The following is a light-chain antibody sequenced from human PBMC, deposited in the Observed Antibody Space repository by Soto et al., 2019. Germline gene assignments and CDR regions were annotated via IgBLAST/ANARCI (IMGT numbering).Light chain of an antibody. Sequence: QSALTQPASVSESPGQSITISCTGTSSDVGGYNYVSWYQQYPGKAPKLMIYEVSNRPSGVSIRFSGSKSDNTASLTISGLQAEDEADYYCSSYTADNTLVFGGGTKLTVL. V-gene: IGLV2-14*01. CDR1: SSDVGGYNY. CDR2: EVS. CDR3: SSYTADNTLV. J-gene: IGLJ2*01.